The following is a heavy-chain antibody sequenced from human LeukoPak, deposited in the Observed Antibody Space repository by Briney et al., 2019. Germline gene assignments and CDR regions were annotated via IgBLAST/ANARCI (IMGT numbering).Heavy chain of an antibody. CDR1: GYTFTSYD. CDR2: MNPNSGNT. Sequence: GASVKVSCKASGYTFTSYDINWVRQATGQGLEWMGWMNPNSGNTGYAQKFQGRVTMTRNTSISTAYMKLSSLRSEDTAVYYCARAPSLRFLEWFSDRWFDPWGQGTLVTVSS. CDR3: ARAPSLRFLEWFSDRWFDP. V-gene: IGHV1-8*01. J-gene: IGHJ5*02. D-gene: IGHD3-3*01.